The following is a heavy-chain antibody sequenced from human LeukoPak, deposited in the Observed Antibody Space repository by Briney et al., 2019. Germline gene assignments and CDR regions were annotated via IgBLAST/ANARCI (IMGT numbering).Heavy chain of an antibody. J-gene: IGHJ5*02. D-gene: IGHD2-21*02. CDR2: VSPKSGGT. V-gene: IGHV1-2*02. CDR3: ARDPGVTNWFDP. Sequence: ASVKVSSKASGYTFSGHSIHWVRQAPGQGLEWMGWVSPKSGGTKYAQKFQGRVTMTRDTSISTVYMELTSLRSDDTAVYYCARDPGVTNWFDPWGQGTLVTVSS. CDR1: GYTFSGHS.